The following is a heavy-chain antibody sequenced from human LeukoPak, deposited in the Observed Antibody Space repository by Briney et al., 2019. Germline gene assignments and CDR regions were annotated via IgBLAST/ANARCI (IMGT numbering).Heavy chain of an antibody. CDR2: ITSSGATT. CDR1: GFTISTYA. Sequence: GGSLRLSRAASGFTISTYAMTWVRQAQGKGLEWVTSITSSGATTYYADSVKGRFTISRDISKNTLYLQMNSLTAEDSAVYYRAKEFIAGDDHVACDSWGQGPLVTVSS. CDR3: AKEFIAGDDHVACDS. V-gene: IGHV3-23*01. J-gene: IGHJ4*02. D-gene: IGHD3-16*02.